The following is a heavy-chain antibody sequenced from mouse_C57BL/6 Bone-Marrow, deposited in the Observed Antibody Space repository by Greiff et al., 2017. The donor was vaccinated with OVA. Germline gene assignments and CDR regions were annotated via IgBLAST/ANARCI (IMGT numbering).Heavy chain of an antibody. V-gene: IGHV1-81*01. D-gene: IGHD2-1*01. J-gene: IGHJ3*01. CDR3: ARWMVTTFAY. Sequence: VQLQQSGAELARPGASVKLSCKASGYTFTSYGISWVKQRTGQGLEWIGEIYPRSGNPYYNEKFKGKATLTADKSSSTAYMELRSLTSEDSAVYFCARWMVTTFAYWGQGTLVTVSA. CDR1: GYTFTSYG. CDR2: IYPRSGNP.